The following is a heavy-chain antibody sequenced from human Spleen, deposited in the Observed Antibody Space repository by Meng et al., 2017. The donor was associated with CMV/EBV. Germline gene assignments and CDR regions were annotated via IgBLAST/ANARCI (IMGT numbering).Heavy chain of an antibody. CDR1: GFTVNNIY. J-gene: IGHJ4*02. V-gene: IGHV3-66*01. CDR2: IHSGDTT. CDR3: GSGTYGFPHDY. Sequence: EVQVVESGGALVQPGGSRRLSCAASGFTVNNIYMSWVRQAPGKGLEWVSVIHSGDTTYYADSVRGRFTISRDNFKNALDLQMNSLRAEDTAVYYCGSGTYGFPHDYRGQGTLGTVAS. D-gene: IGHD3-10*01.